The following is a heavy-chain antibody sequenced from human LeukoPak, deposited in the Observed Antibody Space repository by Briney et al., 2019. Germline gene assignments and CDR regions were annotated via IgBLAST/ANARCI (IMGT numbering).Heavy chain of an antibody. Sequence: ASVKVSCKASGYTFTGYYMHWVRQAPGQGLEWMGRINPNSGGTYYAQKFQGRVTMTRDTSISTAYMELSRLRSDDTAVYYCARGCSGGSCPSPLDYWGEGTLVTVSS. CDR3: ARGCSGGSCPSPLDY. D-gene: IGHD2-15*01. V-gene: IGHV1-2*06. CDR2: INPNSGGT. J-gene: IGHJ4*02. CDR1: GYTFTGYY.